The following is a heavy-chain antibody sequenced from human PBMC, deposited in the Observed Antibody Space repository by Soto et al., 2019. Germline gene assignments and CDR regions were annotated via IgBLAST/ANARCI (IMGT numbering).Heavy chain of an antibody. Sequence: SETLSLTCTVSGGSISSYYWSWIRQPPGKGLEWIGYIYYSGSTNYNPSLKSRVTISVDTSKNQFSLKLSSVTAADTAVYYCARESVPGGSNWFDHWGQGTLVTVSS. CDR2: IYYSGST. CDR1: GGSISSYY. J-gene: IGHJ5*02. V-gene: IGHV4-59*01. CDR3: ARESVPGGSNWFDH. D-gene: IGHD2-15*01.